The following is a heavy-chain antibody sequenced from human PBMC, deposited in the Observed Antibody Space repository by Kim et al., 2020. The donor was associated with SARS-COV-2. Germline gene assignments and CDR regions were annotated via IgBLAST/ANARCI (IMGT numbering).Heavy chain of an antibody. Sequence: GGSLRLSCKASGFPIRSNYMAWVRQAPGKGLEWVSIIHSAGSTYYRDSVKGRFTISRQYSENTVNLQMNSLRVEDTALYFCAREEDGFDVWGQGTMFTVS. CDR2: IHSAGST. J-gene: IGHJ3*01. V-gene: IGHV3-53*04. CDR3: AREEDGFDV. CDR1: GFPIRSNY.